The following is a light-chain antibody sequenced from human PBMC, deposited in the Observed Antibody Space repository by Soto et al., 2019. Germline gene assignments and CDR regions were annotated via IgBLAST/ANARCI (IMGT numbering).Light chain of an antibody. V-gene: IGKV1-9*01. J-gene: IGKJ4*01. CDR1: QGISSY. CDR2: AAS. CDR3: QQINSDPLT. Sequence: DIQLTQSPSFLSASVGDRVTITCRASQGISSYLAWYQQKPGKAPKLLIYAASTLQSGVPSRFSGSGSGTEFTLTISSLQPEDFATYYYQQINSDPLTFGGGTKVEIK.